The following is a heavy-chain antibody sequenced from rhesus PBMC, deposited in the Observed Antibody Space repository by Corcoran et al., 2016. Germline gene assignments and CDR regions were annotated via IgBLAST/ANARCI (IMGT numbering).Heavy chain of an antibody. V-gene: IGHV4-173*01. CDR2: ISGIGGST. CDR1: GGSISSNY. Sequence: QLQLQESGPGLVKPSETLSLTCAVSGGSISSNYWSWIRQPPGKGLDWIGRISGIGGSTDYNPSLKSRVTISTYTSKNQFSLKLSSVTAADTAVYYCARHYYDSGYYVFGAFDFWGQGLRVTVSS. CDR3: ARHYYDSGYYVFGAFDF. D-gene: IGHD3-28*01. J-gene: IGHJ3*01.